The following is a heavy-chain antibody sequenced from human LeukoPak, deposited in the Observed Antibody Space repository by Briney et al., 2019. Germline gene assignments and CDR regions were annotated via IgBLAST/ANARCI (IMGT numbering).Heavy chain of an antibody. V-gene: IGHV3-53*01. CDR2: IYSGGST. CDR1: GFTVSSNY. CDR3: ARDSEYSYGYDFDY. D-gene: IGHD5-18*01. Sequence: GGSLRLSCAASGFTVSSNYMSWVRQAPGKGLEWVSVIYSGGSTYYADSVKGRFTISGDNSKNTLYLQMNNLRVGDTALYYCARDSEYSYGYDFDYWGQGTLVTVSS. J-gene: IGHJ4*02.